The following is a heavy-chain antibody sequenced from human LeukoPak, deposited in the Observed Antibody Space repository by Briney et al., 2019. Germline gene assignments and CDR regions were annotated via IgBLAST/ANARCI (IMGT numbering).Heavy chain of an antibody. CDR3: ARDDSSYDSSGYYYVGDY. CDR2: INPSGGST. J-gene: IGHJ4*02. Sequence: GASVKVSCKASGSTFTSYYMHWVRQAPGQGLEWMGIINPSGGSTSYAQKFQDRVTMTRDTSTSTVYMELSSLRSEDTAVYYCARDDSSYDSSGYYYVGDYWGQGTLVTVSS. V-gene: IGHV1-46*01. CDR1: GSTFTSYY. D-gene: IGHD3-22*01.